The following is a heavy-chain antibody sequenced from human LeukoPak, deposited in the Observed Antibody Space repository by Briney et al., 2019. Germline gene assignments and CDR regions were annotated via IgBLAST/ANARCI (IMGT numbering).Heavy chain of an antibody. Sequence: PSETLSLTCTVSGGSISSSSYYWGWIRQPPGKGLEWIGSIYYSGSTYYNPSLKSRVTISVDTSKNQFSLKLSSVTAADTAVYYCARGEEYYYDSSGYYYGYWGQGTLVTVSS. CDR1: GGSISSSSYY. CDR3: ARGEEYYYDSSGYYYGY. J-gene: IGHJ4*02. V-gene: IGHV4-39*07. CDR2: IYYSGST. D-gene: IGHD3-22*01.